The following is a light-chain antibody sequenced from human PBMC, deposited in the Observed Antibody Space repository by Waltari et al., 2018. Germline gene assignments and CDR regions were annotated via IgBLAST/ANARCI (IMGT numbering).Light chain of an antibody. J-gene: IGLJ1*01. CDR1: SRAGGASKY. CDR3: SSYTTRSTRV. CDR2: DVT. Sequence: QSALTQPAPVSGSPGPSIPLPCPSTSRAGGASKYFSWYQQHPGKVPKLLIYDVTNRPSGISYRFSGSKSGYTASLTISGLQAEDEADYYCSSYTTRSTRVFGTGTKVTVL. V-gene: IGLV2-14*03.